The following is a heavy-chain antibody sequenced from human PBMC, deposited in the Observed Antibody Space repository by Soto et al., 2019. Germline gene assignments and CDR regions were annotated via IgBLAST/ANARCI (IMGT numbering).Heavy chain of an antibody. CDR2: IIPIFGTA. CDR3: ARDSSVTTLGDYYYYGMDV. J-gene: IGHJ6*02. D-gene: IGHD4-17*01. Sequence: WASVKVSCKASGGTFSSYAISWVRQAPGQGLEWMGGIIPIFGTANYAQKFQGRVTITADESTSTAYMELSSLRSEDTAVYYCARDSSVTTLGDYYYYGMDVWGQGTTVTVSS. V-gene: IGHV1-69*13. CDR1: GGTFSSYA.